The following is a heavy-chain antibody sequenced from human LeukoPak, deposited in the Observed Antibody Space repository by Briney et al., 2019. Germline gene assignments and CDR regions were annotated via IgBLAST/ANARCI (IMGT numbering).Heavy chain of an antibody. CDR2: IKGKTDDGTT. CDR3: TTQSGAWNFDY. D-gene: IGHD1-1*01. V-gene: IGHV3-15*07. Sequence: PGGSLRLSCAASGFSFSDTWMNWVRQAPGKGLEWVGLIKGKTDDGTTDYAAPEKGRFTISRDDSKNTLYLQMNSLKTEDTAVYYCTTQSGAWNFDYWGQGTLVTVSS. CDR1: GFSFSDTW. J-gene: IGHJ4*02.